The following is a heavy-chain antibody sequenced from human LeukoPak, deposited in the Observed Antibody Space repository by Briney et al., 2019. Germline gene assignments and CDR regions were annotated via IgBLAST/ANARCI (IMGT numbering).Heavy chain of an antibody. Sequence: ASVKVSCKASGYTFTSYGISWVRPAPGQGLEWMGWISAYNGNTNYAQKLQGRVTMTTDTSTSTAYMELRSLRSDDTAVYYCARDRSCSSSSCYWYWFDPWGQGTLVTVSS. CDR3: ARDRSCSSSSCYWYWFDP. V-gene: IGHV1-18*01. CDR2: ISAYNGNT. J-gene: IGHJ5*02. CDR1: GYTFTSYG. D-gene: IGHD2-2*01.